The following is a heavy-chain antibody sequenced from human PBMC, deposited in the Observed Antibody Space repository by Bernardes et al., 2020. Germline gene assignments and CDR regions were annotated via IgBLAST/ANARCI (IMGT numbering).Heavy chain of an antibody. CDR3: ARDPGGLGYWYFDL. J-gene: IGHJ2*01. Sequence: SETLSLTCAVYGGSFSGYYWSWIRQPPGKGLEWIGEINHSGSTNYNPSLKSRVTISVDTSKNQFSLKLSSVTAADTAVYYCARDPGGLGYWYFDLWGRGTLVTVSS. CDR1: GGSFSGYY. CDR2: INHSGST. D-gene: IGHD6-25*01. V-gene: IGHV4-34*01.